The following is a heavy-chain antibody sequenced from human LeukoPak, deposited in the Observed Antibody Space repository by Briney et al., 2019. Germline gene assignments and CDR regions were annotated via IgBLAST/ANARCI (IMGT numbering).Heavy chain of an antibody. J-gene: IGHJ4*02. D-gene: IGHD3-22*01. CDR3: ARKSSHFDSSGYFDY. Sequence: GGSLRLSCAASGFTFSSYAMSWVRQAPGKGLEWVSDLGGNSGYTYYADSVKGRFTVSRDNSKNTLSLQMNSLGVEDTAVYYCARKSSHFDSSGYFDYWGQGTLLTVSS. CDR1: GFTFSSYA. CDR2: LGGNSGYT. V-gene: IGHV3-23*01.